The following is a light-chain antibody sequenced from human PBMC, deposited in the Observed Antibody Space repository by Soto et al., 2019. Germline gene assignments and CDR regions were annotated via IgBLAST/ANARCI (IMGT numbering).Light chain of an antibody. Sequence: QTVVTQEPSLTVSPGGAVTLTCASSTGAVTSAYYPNWFQQKPGQAPRALIYDTTNKHSWTPARFSGSLLGGTAALTLSGVRPEDEAEYYCLLYYGGAWVFGGGTKLTVL. CDR2: DTT. V-gene: IGLV7-43*01. CDR1: TGAVTSAYY. J-gene: IGLJ3*02. CDR3: LLYYGGAWV.